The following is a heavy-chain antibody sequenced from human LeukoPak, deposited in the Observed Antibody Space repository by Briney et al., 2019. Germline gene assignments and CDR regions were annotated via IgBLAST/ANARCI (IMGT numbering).Heavy chain of an antibody. D-gene: IGHD7-27*01. J-gene: IGHJ2*01. V-gene: IGHV1-2*02. Sequence: ASVKVSCKTSGYTFTDFHMHWVRQAPGQGLEWMGWINPNTGDTNYAQKFLGRVTMTRDTSISTTYVELSSLTSDDTAVYYCAIQPWGSGNNWYFDLWGRGTLVTVSS. CDR1: GYTFTDFH. CDR3: AIQPWGSGNNWYFDL. CDR2: INPNTGDT.